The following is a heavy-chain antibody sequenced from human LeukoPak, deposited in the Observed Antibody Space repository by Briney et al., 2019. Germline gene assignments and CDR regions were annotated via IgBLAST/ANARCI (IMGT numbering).Heavy chain of an antibody. Sequence: GGSLRLSCAASGFIFSSYALSWVRLAPGKGLEWVSAMTGSGGVTYYADSVKGRFTISKDNSKDTLYLQMNSLRAEDTAVYFCAKRLWPTGVGAPSDYWGQGTLVAVSS. D-gene: IGHD1-26*01. V-gene: IGHV3-23*01. CDR2: MTGSGGVT. J-gene: IGHJ4*02. CDR1: GFIFSSYA. CDR3: AKRLWPTGVGAPSDY.